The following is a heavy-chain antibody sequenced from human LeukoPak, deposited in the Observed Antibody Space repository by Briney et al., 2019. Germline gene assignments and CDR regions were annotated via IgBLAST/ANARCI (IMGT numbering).Heavy chain of an antibody. CDR3: ARRENGGPRLVYFDY. V-gene: IGHV1-2*02. J-gene: IGHJ4*02. CDR2: INPNSGGT. D-gene: IGHD4-23*01. Sequence: ASVKVSCKASGYTFTGYYMRWVRQAPGQGLEWMGWINPNSGGTNYAQKFQGRVTMTRDTSISTAYMELSRLRSDDTAVYYCARRENGGPRLVYFDYWGQGTLVTVSS. CDR1: GYTFTGYY.